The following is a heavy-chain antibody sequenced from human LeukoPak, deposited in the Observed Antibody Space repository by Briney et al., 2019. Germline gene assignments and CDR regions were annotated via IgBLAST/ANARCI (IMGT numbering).Heavy chain of an antibody. CDR1: GFTFSYFP. CDR3: AKAILFGSVSYYAD. J-gene: IGHJ4*02. D-gene: IGHD3-22*01. Sequence: GGSLRLSCSASGFTFSYFPMHWVRQAPGKALEYVSALSSDGCSTYYADSVRGRFAISRDNSKNTLYLQMGSLRPEDTAVYYCAKAILFGSVSYYADWGQGTLVTVSS. CDR2: LSSDGCST. V-gene: IGHV3-64D*09.